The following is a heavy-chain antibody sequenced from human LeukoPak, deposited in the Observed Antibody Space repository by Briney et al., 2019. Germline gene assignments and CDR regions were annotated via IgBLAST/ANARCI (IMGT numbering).Heavy chain of an antibody. Sequence: PSETLSLTCTVSGGSITHYYWTWIRQPPGKTLEWIGYSYYSGSTNYNPSLKSRVTISVDTSKNQFSLKLSSVTAADTAVYYCARDPQRWLVHDAFDIWGQGTMVTVSS. D-gene: IGHD6-19*01. CDR3: ARDPQRWLVHDAFDI. CDR1: GGSITHYY. J-gene: IGHJ3*02. CDR2: SYYSGST. V-gene: IGHV4-59*01.